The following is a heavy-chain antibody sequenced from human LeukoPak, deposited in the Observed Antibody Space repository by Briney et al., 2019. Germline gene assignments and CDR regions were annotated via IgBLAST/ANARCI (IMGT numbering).Heavy chain of an antibody. J-gene: IGHJ5*02. CDR2: K. Sequence: KSYADSVKGRFTISRDNSKNTLYLEMNSVRPQDTAVYYCAKAYYYGSGSDLGFDPWGQGTLVTVSS. CDR3: AKAYYYGSGSDLGFDP. D-gene: IGHD3-10*01. V-gene: IGHV3-30-3*02.